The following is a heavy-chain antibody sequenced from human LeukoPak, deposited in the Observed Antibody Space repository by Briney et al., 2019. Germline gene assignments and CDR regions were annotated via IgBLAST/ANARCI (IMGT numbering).Heavy chain of an antibody. CDR2: INSDGSST. CDR1: GFTFSSYW. Sequence: PGGSLRLSCAASGFTFSSYWMHWVRQAPGKGLVWVSRINSDGSSTSYADSVKGRFTFSRHNSKNTLYLQMNSLRPEDTAVYYCARGSVLDAFDIWGQGTMVTVSS. V-gene: IGHV3-74*01. CDR3: ARGSVLDAFDI. J-gene: IGHJ3*02.